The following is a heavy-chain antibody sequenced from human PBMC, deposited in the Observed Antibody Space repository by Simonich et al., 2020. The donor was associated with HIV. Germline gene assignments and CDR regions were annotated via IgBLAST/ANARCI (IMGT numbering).Heavy chain of an antibody. CDR2: IYHSEST. CDR3: AGTGPLLDF. J-gene: IGHJ4*02. V-gene: IGHV4-38-2*01. D-gene: IGHD7-27*01. CDR1: GYSISSGYY. Sequence: QVQLQQWGAGLLKPSETLSLNCAVSGYSISSGYYWGWIGQPPGKGLEWIGNIYHSESTYYNPSLKSRVTMSVDTSKNQFPLKLSSVTAADTAVYYCAGTGPLLDFWGQGTLVTVSS.